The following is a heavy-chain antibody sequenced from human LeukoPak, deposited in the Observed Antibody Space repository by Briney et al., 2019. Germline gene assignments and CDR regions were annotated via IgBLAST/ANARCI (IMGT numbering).Heavy chain of an antibody. CDR3: ARGRSTGFPYYFEY. V-gene: IGHV1-8*03. Sequence: ASVKVSCKASGYTFTSYDINWVRQGTGQGLEWMGWMNPNSGNTGYAQKFQGGVTITRNTSISTAYMELSGLRSEDTAVYYCARGRSTGFPYYFEYWGQGTLVTVSS. CDR1: GYTFTSYD. CDR2: MNPNSGNT. J-gene: IGHJ4*02.